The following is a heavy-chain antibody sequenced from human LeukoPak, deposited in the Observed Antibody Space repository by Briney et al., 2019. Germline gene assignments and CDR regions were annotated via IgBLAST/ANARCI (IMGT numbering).Heavy chain of an antibody. CDR2: IIPILGIA. CDR3: ARDQQQLAPFDY. J-gene: IGHJ4*02. CDR1: GGTFSSYA. Sequence: ASVKVSCKASGGTFSSYAISWVRQAPGQGLEWMGRIIPILGIANYAQKFQGRVTITADKSTSTAYMELSSLRSEDTAVYYCARDQQQLAPFDYWGQGTPVTVSS. V-gene: IGHV1-69*04. D-gene: IGHD6-13*01.